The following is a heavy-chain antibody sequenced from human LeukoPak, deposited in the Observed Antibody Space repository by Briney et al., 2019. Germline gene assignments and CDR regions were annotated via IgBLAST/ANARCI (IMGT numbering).Heavy chain of an antibody. CDR2: IKADGSEK. D-gene: IGHD7-27*01. V-gene: IGHV3-7*01. CDR3: ARHWEWAFDI. Sequence: PGGSLRLSCAASGFTVGSSYMTWVRQAPGKGLEWVANIKADGSEKYYVDSVRGRFTISRDNAKNSLSLQMNSLRADDTAVYYCARHWEWAFDIWGQGTMVTVSS. J-gene: IGHJ3*02. CDR1: GFTVGSSY.